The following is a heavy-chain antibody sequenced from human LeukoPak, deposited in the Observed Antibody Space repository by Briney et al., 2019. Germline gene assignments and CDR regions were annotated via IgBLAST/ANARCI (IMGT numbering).Heavy chain of an antibody. Sequence: GESLKISCKGSGYSFTSYWIGWVRQMSGKGLEWMEIIYPGDSDARYSPSFQGQVTISVDKSIGTAYLQWSSLKASDTAMYYCARSTSDYYSADYWGQGTLVTVSS. CDR1: GYSFTSYW. J-gene: IGHJ4*02. CDR3: ARSTSDYYSADY. CDR2: IYPGDSDA. V-gene: IGHV5-51*01. D-gene: IGHD3-22*01.